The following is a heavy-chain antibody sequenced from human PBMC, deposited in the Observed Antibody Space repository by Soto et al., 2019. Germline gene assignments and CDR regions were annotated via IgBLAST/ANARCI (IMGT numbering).Heavy chain of an antibody. V-gene: IGHV2-5*02. CDR1: GFSLSTSGVG. CDR2: IYWDDDK. CDR3: AHRNLWFGELWRESNWFDP. D-gene: IGHD3-10*01. J-gene: IGHJ5*02. Sequence: QITLKESGPTLVKPTQTLTLTCTFSGFSLSTSGVGVGWIRQPPGKALEWLALIYWDDDKRYSPSLKSRLTITKDTSKNQVVLTMTNMDPVDTATYYCAHRNLWFGELWRESNWFDPWGQGTLVTVSS.